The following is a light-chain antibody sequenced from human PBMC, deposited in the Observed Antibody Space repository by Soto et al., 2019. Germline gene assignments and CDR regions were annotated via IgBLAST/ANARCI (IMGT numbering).Light chain of an antibody. V-gene: IGKV3-20*01. CDR2: GAS. CDR1: QRVSSSD. CDR3: QRYGNSPPFN. Sequence: ELVLPQSPGTLSLSPGERATLACRSSQRVSSSDLAWYQQKTGKAPRLLIYGASSRATGIPDRFSGRGSGTDFTLTISSLEAEDFAVYFCQRYGNSPPFNFGQGTKVEI. J-gene: IGKJ2*01.